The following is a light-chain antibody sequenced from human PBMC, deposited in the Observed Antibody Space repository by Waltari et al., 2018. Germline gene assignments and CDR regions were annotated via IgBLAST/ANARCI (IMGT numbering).Light chain of an antibody. V-gene: IGKV3-20*01. J-gene: IGKJ2*01. CDR3: QQYGSSPYT. Sequence: EIVLTQSPDTLSLSPGERATLSCRASQSVSSDSLAWYQQKHDQAPRLLIYGASSRATGIPDRFSGSGSGTDFTLTVSRLEPEDFAVYYCQQYGSSPYTFGQGTKVDIK. CDR2: GAS. CDR1: QSVSSDS.